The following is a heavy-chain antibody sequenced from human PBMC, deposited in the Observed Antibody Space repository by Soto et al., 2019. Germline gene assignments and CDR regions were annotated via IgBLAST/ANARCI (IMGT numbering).Heavy chain of an antibody. V-gene: IGHV1-46*01. CDR1: GYTFTSYY. CDR2: INPSGGST. D-gene: IGHD1-26*01. CDR3: ARDGSKVGATTGQGRGFGY. Sequence: QVQLVQSGAEVKKPGASVKVSCKASGYTFTSYYMHWVRQAPGQGLEWMGIINPSGGSTSYAQKFQGRALRTRDPSTSRVYRELRSLRSEDTAVYYCARDGSKVGATTGQGRGFGYWGQGTLVTVSS. J-gene: IGHJ4*02.